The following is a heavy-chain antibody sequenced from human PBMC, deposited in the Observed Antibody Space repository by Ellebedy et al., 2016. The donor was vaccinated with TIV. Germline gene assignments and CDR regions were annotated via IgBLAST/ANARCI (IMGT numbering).Heavy chain of an antibody. V-gene: IGHV4-39*01. D-gene: IGHD6-13*01. CDR1: GGSISSSSYF. CDR3: ARHGPRYSSSPIGY. CDR2: IYYSGST. Sequence: SETLSLTXTVSGGSISSSSYFWGWIRQPPGKGLEWIGSIYYSGSTYYNPSLKSRVTISVDTSKNQFSLKLRSVTAADTAVYYCARHGPRYSSSPIGYWGQGTLVTVSS. J-gene: IGHJ4*02.